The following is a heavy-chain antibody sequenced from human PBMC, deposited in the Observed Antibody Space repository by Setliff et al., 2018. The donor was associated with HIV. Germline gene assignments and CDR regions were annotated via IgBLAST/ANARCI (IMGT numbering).Heavy chain of an antibody. CDR1: GGSISSGSYY. V-gene: IGHV4-61*02. J-gene: IGHJ4*02. CDR2: IYTTGIT. Sequence: SETLSLTCTVSGGSISSGSYYWSWIRQPAGMGLEWIGRIYTTGITNYNPSLKSRVTISVDTSKNQFSLKLNSVTAADTAVYYCARLIDVRIFDYWGQGTLVTVSS. CDR3: ARLIDVRIFDY.